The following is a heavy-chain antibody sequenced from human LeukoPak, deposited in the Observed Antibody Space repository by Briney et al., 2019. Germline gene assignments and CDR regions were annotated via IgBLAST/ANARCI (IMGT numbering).Heavy chain of an antibody. CDR1: GGTFSSYA. J-gene: IGHJ6*02. Sequence: ASVKVSCKASGGTFSSYAISWVRRAPGQGLEWMGRIIPILGIANYAQKFQGRVTITADKSTSTAYMELSSLRSEDTAVYYCARGRRDGYSYLYYGMDVWGQGTTVTVSS. CDR3: ARGRRDGYSYLYYGMDV. V-gene: IGHV1-69*04. D-gene: IGHD5-24*01. CDR2: IIPILGIA.